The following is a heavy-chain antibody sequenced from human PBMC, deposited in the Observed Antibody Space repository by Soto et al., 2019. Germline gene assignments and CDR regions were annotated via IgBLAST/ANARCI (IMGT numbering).Heavy chain of an antibody. D-gene: IGHD2-21*02. J-gene: IGHJ3*02. CDR1: GGSFSGYY. CDR2: INHSGST. V-gene: IGHV4-34*01. Sequence: TETLSLTCAVYGGSFSGYYWSWIRQPPGKGLEWIGEINHSGSTNYNPSLKSRVTISVDTSKNQFSLKLSSVTAADTAVYYCARRKVVTEKAFDIWGQGTMVTVSS. CDR3: ARRKVVTEKAFDI.